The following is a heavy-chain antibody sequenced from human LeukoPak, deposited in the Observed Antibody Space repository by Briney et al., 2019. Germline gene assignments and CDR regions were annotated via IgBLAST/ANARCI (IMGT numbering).Heavy chain of an antibody. J-gene: IGHJ4*02. D-gene: IGHD3-10*01. CDR1: GYTFTSYD. V-gene: IGHV1-8*01. CDR2: MNPNSGNT. CDR3: ARGRDGSGSFDY. Sequence: ASVKVSCKASGYTFTSYDINWVRQATGQGLEWMGWMNPNSGNTGYAQKFQGRVTMTRNTSISTAYMGLSSLRSEDTAVYYCARGRDGSGSFDYWGQGTLVTVSS.